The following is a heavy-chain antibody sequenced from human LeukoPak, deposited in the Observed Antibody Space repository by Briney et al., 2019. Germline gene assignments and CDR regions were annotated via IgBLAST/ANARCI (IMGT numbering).Heavy chain of an antibody. D-gene: IGHD3-16*01. CDR2: INPNSGGT. J-gene: IGHJ4*02. CDR1: GYTFTCYY. CDR3: ARGDLNVWGSSNYFDY. V-gene: IGHV1-2*02. Sequence: ASVKVSCKASGYTFTCYYMHWVRQAPGQGLEWMGWINPNSGGTNYAQKFQGRVTMTRDTSISTAYMELSRLRSDDTAVYYCARGDLNVWGSSNYFDYWGQGTLVTVSS.